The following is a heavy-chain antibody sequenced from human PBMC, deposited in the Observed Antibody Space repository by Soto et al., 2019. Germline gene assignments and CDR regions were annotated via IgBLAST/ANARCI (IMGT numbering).Heavy chain of an antibody. D-gene: IGHD2-15*01. CDR1: GFNFGVCG. V-gene: IGHV3-33*01. Sequence: GGSLRLSCAASGFNFGVCGMHWVRQTPSKGLEWVATIWQDGSYKKYVDSVRDRFTISRDNSDNTLFLQMNSLRVEDTGVYYCARETLGYCASPNWVCGRMDLWGQGTLVTVSS. J-gene: IGHJ5*02. CDR3: ARETLGYCASPNWVCGRMDL. CDR2: IWQDGSYK.